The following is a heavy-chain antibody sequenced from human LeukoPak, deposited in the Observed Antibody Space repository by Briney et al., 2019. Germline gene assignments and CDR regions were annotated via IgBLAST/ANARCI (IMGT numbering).Heavy chain of an antibody. CDR3: ARDLPGYSYGVVY. CDR1: GFTFSSYE. V-gene: IGHV3-48*03. CDR2: ISGSGSTK. J-gene: IGHJ4*02. D-gene: IGHD5-18*01. Sequence: GGSLRLSCAASGFTFSSYEMNWVRQAPGKGLEWASYISGSGSTKYYADSVKGRFTISRDNAKSSLYLQINSLRAEDTAVYYCARDLPGYSYGVVYWGQGTLVTVSS.